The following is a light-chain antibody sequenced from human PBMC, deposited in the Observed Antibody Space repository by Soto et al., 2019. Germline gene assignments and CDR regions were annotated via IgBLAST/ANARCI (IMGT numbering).Light chain of an antibody. CDR3: QQYYSYPPLT. V-gene: IGKV1-8*01. CDR1: QGISSY. CDR2: AAS. Sequence: AIRMTQSPSSFSASTGDRVTITCRASQGISSYLDWYQQKPGKAPKILIYAASTLQSGVPSRFSGSGSGTDFTLTISCLQSEDFATYYCQQYYSYPPLTYGGGTKVEIK. J-gene: IGKJ4*01.